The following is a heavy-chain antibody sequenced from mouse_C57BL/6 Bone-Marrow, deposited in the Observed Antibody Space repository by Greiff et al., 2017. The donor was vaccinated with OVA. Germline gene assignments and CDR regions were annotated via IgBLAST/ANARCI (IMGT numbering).Heavy chain of an antibody. Sequence: QVQLQQPGAELVMPGASVKLSCKASGYTFTSYWMHWVKQRPGQGLEWIGEIDPSDSYTNYNQKFKGKSTLTVDKSSSTAYMQLSSLTSENSAVYYCARDSRFAYWGQGTLVTVSA. V-gene: IGHV1-69*01. CDR2: IDPSDSYT. CDR1: GYTFTSYW. J-gene: IGHJ3*01. CDR3: ARDSRFAY.